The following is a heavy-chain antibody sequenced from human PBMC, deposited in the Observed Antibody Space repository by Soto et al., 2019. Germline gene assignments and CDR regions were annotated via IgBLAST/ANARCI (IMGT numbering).Heavy chain of an antibody. CDR3: ARDRLDPIAAAGTGWFDP. D-gene: IGHD6-13*01. J-gene: IGHJ5*02. V-gene: IGHV4-31*03. CDR1: GGSISSCGYY. Sequence: SETLSLTCTVSGGSISSCGYYWSWIRQHPGKGLEWIGYIYYSGSTYYNPSLKSRVTISVDTSKNQFSLKLSSVTAADTAVYYCARDRLDPIAAAGTGWFDPWGQGTLVTVSS. CDR2: IYYSGST.